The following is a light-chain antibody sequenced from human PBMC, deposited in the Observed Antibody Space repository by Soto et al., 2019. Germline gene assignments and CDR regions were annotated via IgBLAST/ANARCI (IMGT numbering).Light chain of an antibody. V-gene: IGKV1-39*01. CDR2: AAS. CDR1: QSISTY. Sequence: IQWTQPPYCQYASIVYRVTITGEVSQSISTYLNWYQEKPGISPKLLIYAASILQSGVPSSSSGGGSGTDFTLTISSLQPEDFATYFCQPSYTTPPLTFGPGTRLEI. J-gene: IGKJ5*01. CDR3: QPSYTTPPLT.